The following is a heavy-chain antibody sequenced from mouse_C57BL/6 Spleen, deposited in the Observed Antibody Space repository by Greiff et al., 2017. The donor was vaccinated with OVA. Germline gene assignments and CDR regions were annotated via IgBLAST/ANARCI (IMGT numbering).Heavy chain of an antibody. CDR3: APSGKDWYFDV. CDR1: GFNIKDYY. J-gene: IGHJ1*03. D-gene: IGHD2-1*01. CDR2: IDPEDGET. Sequence: VQLQQSGAELVKPGASVKLSCTASGFNIKDYYMHWVKQRTEQGREWIGRIDPEDGETKYAPQFQGTATLTADTSSSTAYLHLISLTSEDTAVYYCAPSGKDWYFDVWGTGTTVTVSS. V-gene: IGHV14-2*01.